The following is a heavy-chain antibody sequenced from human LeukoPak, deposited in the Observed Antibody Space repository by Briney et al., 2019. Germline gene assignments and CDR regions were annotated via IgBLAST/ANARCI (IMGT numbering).Heavy chain of an antibody. CDR3: ARATDISTGYSMDY. J-gene: IGHJ4*02. CDR1: GGSVSSGSYY. D-gene: IGHD3-9*01. CDR2: INHSART. Sequence: SETLSLTCNVSGGSVSSGSYYWSWIRQPPGQGLEWIGEINHSARTNHNPSLKSRVTMSVDTSKNLFSLKLTSVTAADTAVYYCARATDISTGYSMDYWGPGILVTVSS. V-gene: IGHV4-61*03.